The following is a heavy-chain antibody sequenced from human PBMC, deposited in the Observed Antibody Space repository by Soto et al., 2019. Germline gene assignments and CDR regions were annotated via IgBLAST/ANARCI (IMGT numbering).Heavy chain of an antibody. CDR3: ARVEIAAAGRIAVFWFDP. J-gene: IGHJ5*02. D-gene: IGHD6-13*01. Sequence: QVQLVQSGAEVKKPGASVKVSCKASGYTFTSYDINWVRQATGQGLEWMGWMNPNSGNTGYAQKFQGRAPKTRNTSISTAYMKLSSLRSEDTAVYYCARVEIAAAGRIAVFWFDPWGQGTLVTVSS. V-gene: IGHV1-8*01. CDR2: MNPNSGNT. CDR1: GYTFTSYD.